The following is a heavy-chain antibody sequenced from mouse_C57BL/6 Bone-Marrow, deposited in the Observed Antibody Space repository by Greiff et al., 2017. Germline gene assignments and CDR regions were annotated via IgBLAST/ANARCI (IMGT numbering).Heavy chain of an antibody. V-gene: IGHV1-50*01. CDR1: GYTFTSYW. CDR3: AREYSDGAWFAY. CDR2: IDPSDSYT. Sequence: QVQLQQPGAELVKPGASVKLSCKASGYTFTSYWMQWVKPRPGQGLEWIGEIDPSDSYTNYNQKFKGNDTLTVDTSSSTAYMQLSSLTSEDSAVYYCAREYSDGAWFAYWGQGTLVTVSA. D-gene: IGHD5-1*01. J-gene: IGHJ3*01.